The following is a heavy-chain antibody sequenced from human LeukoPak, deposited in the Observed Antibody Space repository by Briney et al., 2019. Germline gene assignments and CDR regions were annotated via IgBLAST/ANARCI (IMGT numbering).Heavy chain of an antibody. CDR2: IYYSGST. Sequence: PSETLSLTCTVSGGSISSYYWSWIRQPPGKGLEWIGYIYYSGSTNYNPSLKSRVTISVDTSKNQFYLELSSVTAADTAVYYCARQYSSALGSDFDYWGQGTLVTVSS. D-gene: IGHD6-25*01. CDR1: GGSISSYY. V-gene: IGHV4-59*01. CDR3: ARQYSSALGSDFDY. J-gene: IGHJ4*02.